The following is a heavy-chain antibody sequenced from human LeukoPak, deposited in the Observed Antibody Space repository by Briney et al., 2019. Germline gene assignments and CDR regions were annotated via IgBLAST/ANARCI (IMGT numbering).Heavy chain of an antibody. D-gene: IGHD2-2*01. Sequence: PSETLSLTCTVSGGSVSSGSYYWSWIRQPPGKGLEWIGYIYYSGSTNYNPSLKSRVTISVDTSKNQFSLKLSSVTAADTAVYYCARVYLGQYQLLLGPEYYYGMDVWGQGTTVTVSS. CDR1: GGSVSSGSYY. J-gene: IGHJ6*02. CDR2: IYYSGST. CDR3: ARVYLGQYQLLLGPEYYYGMDV. V-gene: IGHV4-61*01.